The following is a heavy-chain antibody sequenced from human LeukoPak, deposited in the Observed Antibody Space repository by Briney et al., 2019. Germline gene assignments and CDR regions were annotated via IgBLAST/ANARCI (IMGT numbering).Heavy chain of an antibody. CDR2: INHSGST. V-gene: IGHV4-34*01. D-gene: IGHD3-16*01. J-gene: IGHJ6*03. CDR3: ARGGVGGYYYYYMDV. CDR1: GGSFSGYY. Sequence: SETLSLTCAVYGGSFSGYYWSWIRQPPGKGLEWIGEINHSGSTNYNPSLKSRVTISVDTSKNQFSLKLSSVTAADTAVYYCARGGVGGYYYYYMDVWGKGTTVTVSS.